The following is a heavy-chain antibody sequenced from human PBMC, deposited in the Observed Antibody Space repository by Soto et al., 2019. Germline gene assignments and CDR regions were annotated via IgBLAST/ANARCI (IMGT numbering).Heavy chain of an antibody. CDR3: ARAGAAALEYFQH. V-gene: IGHV3-11*05. Sequence: GGSLRLSCAASGFTFSDYYMSWIRQAPGKGLEWVSYISSSSSYTNYADSVKGRFTISRDNAKNSLYLQMNSLRAEDTAVYYCARAGAAALEYFQHWGQGTLVTVSS. CDR1: GFTFSDYY. CDR2: ISSSSSYT. J-gene: IGHJ1*01. D-gene: IGHD6-13*01.